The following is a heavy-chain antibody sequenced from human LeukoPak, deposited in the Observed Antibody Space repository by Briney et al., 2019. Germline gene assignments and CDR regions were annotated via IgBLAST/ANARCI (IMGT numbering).Heavy chain of an antibody. D-gene: IGHD6-13*01. J-gene: IGHJ6*02. V-gene: IGHV3-48*04. CDR3: ARDGAAAGTGPFHYYYGMDV. Sequence: GGSLRLSCAASGFTFSSYSMNWVRQAPGKGLEWVSYISSSSSTIYYADSVKGRFTISRDNAKNSLYLQMNSLRAEDTAVYYCARDGAAAGTGPFHYYYGMDVWGQGTTVTVSS. CDR2: ISSSSSTI. CDR1: GFTFSSYS.